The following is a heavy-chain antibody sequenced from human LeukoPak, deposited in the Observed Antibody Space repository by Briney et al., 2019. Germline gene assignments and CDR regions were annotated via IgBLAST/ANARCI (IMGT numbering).Heavy chain of an antibody. D-gene: IGHD5-18*01. CDR1: GYTFTRYY. CDR3: LVDTAMVTFDY. Sequence: ASVKVSCKASGYTFTRYYMHWVRQAPGQGLEWMGWINPNSGGTNYAQKFQGRVTMTRDTSISTAYMELSRLRSDDTAVYYCLVDTAMVTFDYWGQGTLVTVSS. CDR2: INPNSGGT. J-gene: IGHJ4*02. V-gene: IGHV1-2*02.